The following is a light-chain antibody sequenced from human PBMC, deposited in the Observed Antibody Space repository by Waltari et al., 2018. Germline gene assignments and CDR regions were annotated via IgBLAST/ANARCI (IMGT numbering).Light chain of an antibody. CDR3: QQLNSIPPT. J-gene: IGKJ4*01. Sequence: IQLTPSPSSLSASVGDRVTITCRASQGITSYLAWYQQKPGKAPNLLIYAASSLQSGVPSRFSGSGSGTDFTLTISSLQPEDFATYYCQQLNSIPPTFGGGTNVEIK. CDR2: AAS. V-gene: IGKV1-9*01. CDR1: QGITSY.